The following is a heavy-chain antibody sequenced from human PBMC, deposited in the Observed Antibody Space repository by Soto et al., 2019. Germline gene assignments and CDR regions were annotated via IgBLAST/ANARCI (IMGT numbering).Heavy chain of an antibody. Sequence: GGSLRLSCAASGFTFSSYSMNWVRQAPGKGLEWVSYISSSSSTIYYADSVKGRFTISRDNAKNSLYLQMNSLRAEDTAVYYCARDPFLEWPSTGWFDPWGQGTLVTVSS. CDR3: ARDPFLEWPSTGWFDP. V-gene: IGHV3-48*01. CDR2: ISSSSSTI. CDR1: GFTFSSYS. J-gene: IGHJ5*02. D-gene: IGHD3-3*01.